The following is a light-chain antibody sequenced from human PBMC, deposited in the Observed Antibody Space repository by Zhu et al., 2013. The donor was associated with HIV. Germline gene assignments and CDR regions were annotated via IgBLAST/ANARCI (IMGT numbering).Light chain of an antibody. CDR1: ESFNNY. CDR3: QQYGSSFT. V-gene: IGKV3-11*01. Sequence: EIVLTQSPATLALSPGDRAILSCRASESFNNYLAWYQQRPGQAPRLLIYDASNRAAGIPARFRGSGSGTDFTLTISRLEPEDFAVYYCQQYGSSFTFGGGTKVDI. J-gene: IGKJ4*01. CDR2: DAS.